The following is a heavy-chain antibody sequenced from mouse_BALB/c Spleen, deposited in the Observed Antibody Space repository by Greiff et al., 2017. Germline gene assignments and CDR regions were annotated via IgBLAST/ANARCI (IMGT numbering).Heavy chain of an antibody. CDR3: ARGAYYFDY. Sequence: EVQLVESGGGLVKPGGSLKLSCAASGFTFSDYYMYWVRQTPEKRLEWVATISDGGSYTYYPDSVKGRFTISRDNAKNNLYLQMSSLKSEDTAMYYCARGAYYFDYWGQGTTLTVSS. CDR2: ISDGGSYT. J-gene: IGHJ2*01. CDR1: GFTFSDYY. V-gene: IGHV5-4*02.